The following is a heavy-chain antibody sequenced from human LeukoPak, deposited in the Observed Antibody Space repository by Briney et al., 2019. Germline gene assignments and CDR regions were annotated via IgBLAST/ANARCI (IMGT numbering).Heavy chain of an antibody. CDR2: INHSGST. V-gene: IGHV4-34*01. CDR1: GGSFSGYY. CDR3: ARGLSYDILTGYFYYYYYMDV. J-gene: IGHJ6*03. Sequence: SETLSLTCAIYGGSFSGYYWSWIRQPPGKGLEWIGEINHSGSTNYNPSLKSRVTISVDTSKNQFSLKLSSVTAADMAVYYCARGLSYDILTGYFYYYYYMDVWGKGTTVTVSS. D-gene: IGHD3-9*01.